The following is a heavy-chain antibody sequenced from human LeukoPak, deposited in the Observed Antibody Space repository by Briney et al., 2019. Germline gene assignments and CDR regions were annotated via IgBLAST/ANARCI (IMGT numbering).Heavy chain of an antibody. CDR1: GFTFSSYE. D-gene: IGHD1-26*01. CDR2: ITSSSGYI. CDR3: ARDPYSGSYGDYYYYYMDV. V-gene: IGHV3-21*01. Sequence: PGGSLRLSCAASGFTFSSYEMNWVRQAPGKGLEWVSSITSSSGYIYYADSVKGRFTISRDNAKSSLFLQMNSLRDEDTAVYYCARDPYSGSYGDYYYYYMDVWGKGTTVTISS. J-gene: IGHJ6*03.